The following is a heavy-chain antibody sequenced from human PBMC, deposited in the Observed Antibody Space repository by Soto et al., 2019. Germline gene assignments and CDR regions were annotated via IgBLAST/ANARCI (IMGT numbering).Heavy chain of an antibody. CDR1: GFTFSSYG. V-gene: IGHV3-30*18. Sequence: VGSLRLSCAASGFTFSSYGMHWVRQAPGKGLEWVAVISYDGSNKYYADSVKGRFTISRDNSKNTLYLQMNSLRAEDTAVYYCANSNPIVPAVPTDYWGQGTLVTVSS. CDR2: ISYDGSNK. D-gene: IGHD2-2*01. J-gene: IGHJ4*02. CDR3: ANSNPIVPAVPTDY.